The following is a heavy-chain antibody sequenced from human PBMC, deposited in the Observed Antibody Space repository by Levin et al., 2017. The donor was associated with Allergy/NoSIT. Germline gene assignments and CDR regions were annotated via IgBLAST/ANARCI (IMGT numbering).Heavy chain of an antibody. J-gene: IGHJ4*02. CDR3: ARDWTAYLSSQDCDY. CDR2: ISWNGGTI. V-gene: IGHV3-9*01. Sequence: AGGFLRLSCAASGFNFENYAMHWVRQGPGKGLEWVSGISWNGGTIAYADSVKGRFTIARDNAKTSLYLQMNSLRAEDTAFYYCARDWTAYLSSQDCDYWGQGTLVTVSS. D-gene: IGHD6-13*01. CDR1: GFNFENYA.